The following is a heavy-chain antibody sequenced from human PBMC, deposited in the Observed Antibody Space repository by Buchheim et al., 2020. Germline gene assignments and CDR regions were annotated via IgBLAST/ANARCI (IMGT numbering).Heavy chain of an antibody. Sequence: EVQLVESGGGLVQPGGSLRLSCAASGFTFSTYWMHWVRQAPGKGLVWVSRISGDGSSTSYADSVKCRFTISRDNAKNTVYLHMNSLRAEDTAVYYCARGYSSGYRIDYWGQGTL. D-gene: IGHD5-18*01. CDR1: GFTFSTYW. CDR2: ISGDGSST. V-gene: IGHV3-74*01. J-gene: IGHJ4*02. CDR3: ARGYSSGYRIDY.